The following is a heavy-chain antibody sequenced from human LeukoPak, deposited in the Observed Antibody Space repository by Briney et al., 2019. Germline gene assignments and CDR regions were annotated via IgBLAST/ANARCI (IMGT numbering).Heavy chain of an antibody. CDR1: GYTFSDYA. D-gene: IGHD2-2*01. V-gene: IGHV1-3*01. Sequence: ASVKVSCKASGYTFSDYAMHWVRQAPGQRFEWMGWIDAGNGDTRYSQKFQGRVTITRDTSASTAYIELRSLRSEDTATYYCARGGTSDWPLDHWGQETLVTISS. CDR3: ARGGTSDWPLDH. CDR2: IDAGNGDT. J-gene: IGHJ4*02.